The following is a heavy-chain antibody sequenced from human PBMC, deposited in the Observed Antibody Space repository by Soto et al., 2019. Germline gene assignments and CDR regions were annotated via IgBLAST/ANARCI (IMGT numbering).Heavy chain of an antibody. CDR2: ISYDGSNK. J-gene: IGHJ6*02. Sequence: QVQLVESGGGVVQPGRSLRLSCAASGFTFSSYAMHWVRQAPGKGLEWVAVISYDGSNKYYADSVKGRFTISRDNSKNTLYLQMNSLRAEDTAVYYCARAGCDGGSCYTLVGLRYGMDVWGQGTTVPVSS. CDR1: GFTFSSYA. CDR3: ARAGCDGGSCYTLVGLRYGMDV. V-gene: IGHV3-30-3*01. D-gene: IGHD2-15*01.